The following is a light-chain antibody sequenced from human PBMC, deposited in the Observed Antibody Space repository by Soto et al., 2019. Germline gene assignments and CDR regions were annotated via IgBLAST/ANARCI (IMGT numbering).Light chain of an antibody. CDR3: VQALQTPPT. CDR1: QRLLYSNGYNY. J-gene: IGKJ4*01. Sequence: EIVLTQSPLSLPVTPGEPTSISCRSSQRLLYSNGYNYLVWYLQRPGQSPQLLIYLGSNRASGVPDRFSGSGSGTDFTLKISRVEAEDVGAYYCVQALQTPPTFGGGTKVEIQ. V-gene: IGKV2-28*01. CDR2: LGS.